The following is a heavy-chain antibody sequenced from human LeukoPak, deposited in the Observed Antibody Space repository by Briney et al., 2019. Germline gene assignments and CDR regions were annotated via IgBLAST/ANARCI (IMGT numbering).Heavy chain of an antibody. CDR1: GYSFSGYW. CDR3: ARSMHDSSGYYYAGVDY. Sequence: GESLKISCKGSGYSFSGYWVAWVRQMPGRGLEWMGIIYPDDSDTRYSPSFQGQVTISADKSISTAYLQWSSLKASDTAMYYCARSMHDSSGYYYAGVDYWGQGTLVTVSS. D-gene: IGHD3-22*01. CDR2: IYPDDSDT. V-gene: IGHV5-51*01. J-gene: IGHJ4*02.